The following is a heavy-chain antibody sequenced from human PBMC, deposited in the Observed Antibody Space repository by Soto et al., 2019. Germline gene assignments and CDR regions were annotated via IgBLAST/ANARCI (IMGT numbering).Heavy chain of an antibody. D-gene: IGHD3-3*01. Sequence: ASVKVSCKASGYTFTSYAMHWVRQAPGQRLEWMGWINAGNGNTKYSQKFQGRVTITRDTSASTAYMELSSLRSEDTAVYYCARDLFTIFGDSYYYYYMDVWGKGTTVTVSS. CDR1: GYTFTSYA. CDR3: ARDLFTIFGDSYYYYYMDV. V-gene: IGHV1-3*01. J-gene: IGHJ6*03. CDR2: INAGNGNT.